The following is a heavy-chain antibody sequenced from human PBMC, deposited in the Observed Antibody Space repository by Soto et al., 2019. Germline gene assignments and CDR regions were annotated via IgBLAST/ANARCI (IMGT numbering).Heavy chain of an antibody. CDR2: IWYDGSNK. CDR3: ASSGTTVSDY. J-gene: IGHJ4*02. V-gene: IGHV3-33*01. Sequence: QVQLVESGGGVVQPGRSLRLSCAASGFTFSSYGMHWVRQAPGKGLEWVAVIWYDGSNKYYADSVKGRFTISRDNSKNTLYLQMNSLRAEDTAVYYCASSGTTVSDYWGQGTLGTVSS. D-gene: IGHD1-1*01. CDR1: GFTFSSYG.